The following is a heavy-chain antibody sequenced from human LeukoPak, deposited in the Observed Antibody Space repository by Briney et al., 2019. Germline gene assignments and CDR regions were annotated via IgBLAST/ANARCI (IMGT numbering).Heavy chain of an antibody. J-gene: IGHJ5*02. CDR3: ARRGGVLWFGELLASRWFDP. CDR1: GGSFSGYY. Sequence: SETLSLTCAVYGGSFSGYYWSWIRQPPGKGLEWIGEINHSGSTNYNPSLKSRVTISVDASKNQFSLKLSSVTAADTAVYYCARRGGVLWFGELLASRWFDPWGQGTLVTVSS. CDR2: INHSGST. V-gene: IGHV4-34*01. D-gene: IGHD3-10*01.